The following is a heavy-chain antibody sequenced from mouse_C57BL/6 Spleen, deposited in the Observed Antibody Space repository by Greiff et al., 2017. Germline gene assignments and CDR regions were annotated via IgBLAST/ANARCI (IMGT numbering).Heavy chain of an antibody. Sequence: QVQLQQPGTELVKPGASVKLSCKASGYTFTSYWMHWVKQRPGQGLEWIGNINPSNGGTNYNEKFKSKATMTVDKSSSTAYRQLSSLTSEDSAVYYCARSIKAGRSIDYWGQGTTLTVSS. V-gene: IGHV1-53*01. CDR2: INPSNGGT. J-gene: IGHJ2*01. D-gene: IGHD1-1*01. CDR3: ARSIKAGRSIDY. CDR1: GYTFTSYW.